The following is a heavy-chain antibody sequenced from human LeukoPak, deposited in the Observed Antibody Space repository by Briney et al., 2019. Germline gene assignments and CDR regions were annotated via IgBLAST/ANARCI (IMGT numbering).Heavy chain of an antibody. CDR3: AKDRGYYDYVWGSYRYTPFDY. D-gene: IGHD3-16*02. CDR2: ISGSGGST. J-gene: IGHJ4*02. V-gene: IGHV3-23*01. CDR1: GFTFSSYA. Sequence: TGGSLRLSCAASGFTFSSYAMSWVRQAPGKGLEWVSAISGSGGSTYYADSVKGRFTISRDNSKNTLYLQMNSLRAEDTAVYYCAKDRGYYDYVWGSYRYTPFDYWGQGTLVTVSS.